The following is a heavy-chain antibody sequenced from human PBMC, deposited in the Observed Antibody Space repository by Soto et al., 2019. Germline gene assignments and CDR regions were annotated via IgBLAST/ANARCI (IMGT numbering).Heavy chain of an antibody. V-gene: IGHV1-3*01. D-gene: IGHD6-19*01. CDR3: ARAGYSSGWYHWYFDF. CDR1: GYTFTNYG. Sequence: ASVKVSCKASGYTFTNYGIHWVRQAPGQRLEWMGWINAGNGNTKYSQKFQGRVTITRDTSASTAYMELSSLRSEDTAVFYCARAGYSSGWYHWYFDFWGRGTLVTVSS. J-gene: IGHJ2*01. CDR2: INAGNGNT.